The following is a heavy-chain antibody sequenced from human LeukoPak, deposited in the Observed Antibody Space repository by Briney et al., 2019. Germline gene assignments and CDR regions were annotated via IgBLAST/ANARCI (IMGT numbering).Heavy chain of an antibody. J-gene: IGHJ3*02. CDR3: SSVWGSDAFDI. Sequence: SQTLSLTCTVSGGSISSGSYYWSWIRQPAGKGLEWIGRIYTSGSTNYNPSLKSRVTISVDTSKNQFSLKLSSVTAADTAVYYCSSVWGSDAFDIWAKGQWSPSLQ. D-gene: IGHD3-16*01. CDR1: GGSISSGSYY. CDR2: IYTSGST. V-gene: IGHV4-61*02.